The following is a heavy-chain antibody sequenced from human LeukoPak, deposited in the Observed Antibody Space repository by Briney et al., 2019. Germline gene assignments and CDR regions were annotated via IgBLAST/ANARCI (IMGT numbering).Heavy chain of an antibody. CDR3: AIPPGYCGNDCSFDH. V-gene: IGHV5-51*01. D-gene: IGHD2-21*02. CDR2: IYPGDYET. Sequence: GESLKISCEGSGYTFSNYWIGWVRQMPGKGLEWMGIIYPGDYETRYSPSFQGLVTISVDKSISTAYRQWSSLKASDTAMYYCAIPPGYCGNDCSFDHWGQGTLVTVSS. CDR1: GYTFSNYW. J-gene: IGHJ4*02.